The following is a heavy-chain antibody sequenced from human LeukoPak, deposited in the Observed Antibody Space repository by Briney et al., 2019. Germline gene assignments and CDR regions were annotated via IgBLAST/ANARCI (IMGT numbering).Heavy chain of an antibody. Sequence: RAASVKVSCKASGGTFSSYAISWVRQAPGQGLEWMGGIIPIFGTANYAQKFQGRVTITTDESTSTAYMELSSLRSEDTAVYYCARHIRFPDAFDIWGQGTMVTVSS. CDR2: IIPIFGTA. CDR3: ARHIRFPDAFDI. D-gene: IGHD3-3*01. CDR1: GGTFSSYA. J-gene: IGHJ3*02. V-gene: IGHV1-69*05.